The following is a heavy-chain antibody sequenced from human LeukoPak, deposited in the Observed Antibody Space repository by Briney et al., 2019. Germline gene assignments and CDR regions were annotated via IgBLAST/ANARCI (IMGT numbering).Heavy chain of an antibody. CDR3: ARDTHRTSDAFDI. Sequence: ASVKVSCKASGYTFTSYGITWVRQAPDQGLKWLGWISGYNGNTNYAQKLQGRVTMTTDTSTSTAYMELRSLRSDDTAVYYCARDTHRTSDAFDIWGQGTMVTVSS. V-gene: IGHV1-18*01. CDR2: ISGYNGNT. J-gene: IGHJ3*02. CDR1: GYTFTSYG.